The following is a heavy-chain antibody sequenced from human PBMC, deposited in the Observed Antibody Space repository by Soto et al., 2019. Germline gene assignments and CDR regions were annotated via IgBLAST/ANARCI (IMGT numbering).Heavy chain of an antibody. V-gene: IGHV4-31*03. CDR2: IYYSGST. Sequence: SETLSLTCPVSGCSISSGGYYWSWIRQHPGKGLEWIGYIYYSGSTYYNPSLKSRVTISVDTSKNQFSLKLSSVTAADTAVYYCARFEPVLLWFGEFNWFDPWGQGTLVTVSS. D-gene: IGHD3-10*01. J-gene: IGHJ5*02. CDR1: GCSISSGGYY. CDR3: ARFEPVLLWFGEFNWFDP.